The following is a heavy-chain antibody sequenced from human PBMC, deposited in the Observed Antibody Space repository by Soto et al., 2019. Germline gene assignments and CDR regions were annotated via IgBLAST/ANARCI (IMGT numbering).Heavy chain of an antibody. J-gene: IGHJ4*02. CDR2: IYHSGST. V-gene: IGHV4-30-2*01. D-gene: IGHD3-22*01. CDR1: GGSISSGGYS. Sequence: KTSETLSLTCAVSGGSISSGGYSWSWIRQPPGKGLEWIGYIYHSGSTYYNPSLKSRVTISVDRSKNRFSLKLSSVTAADTAVYYCARGSRDSSGYYFDYWGQGTLVTVSS. CDR3: ARGSRDSSGYYFDY.